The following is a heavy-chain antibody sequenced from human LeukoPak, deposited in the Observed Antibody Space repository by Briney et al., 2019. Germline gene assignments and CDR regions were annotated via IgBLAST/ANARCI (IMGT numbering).Heavy chain of an antibody. D-gene: IGHD3-10*01. J-gene: IGHJ3*02. CDR3: AGFGELLPPNTADSAFDI. CDR1: GGSISSSSYY. CDR2: IYYSGST. V-gene: IGHV4-39*01. Sequence: SETLSLTCTVSGGSISSSSYYWGWIRHPPGRGLEGFGSIYYSGSTHYNPSLKTRVTISVHRAKHQFSVELSSVSAPYTSVYYCAGFGELLPPNTADSAFDIWGQGTMVTVSS.